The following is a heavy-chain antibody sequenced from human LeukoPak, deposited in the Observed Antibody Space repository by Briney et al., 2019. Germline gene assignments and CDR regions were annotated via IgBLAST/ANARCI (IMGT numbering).Heavy chain of an antibody. Sequence: ASVKVSCKASGYTFTGYYMHWVRHAPGQGVEWMEWINPNSGGTNYAQKFQGRVTMTRDTSISTAYMELSRLRSDDTAVYYCARDVVDTAAPDFDYWGQGTLVTVSS. D-gene: IGHD5-18*01. J-gene: IGHJ4*02. CDR2: INPNSGGT. CDR1: GYTFTGYY. V-gene: IGHV1-2*02. CDR3: ARDVVDTAAPDFDY.